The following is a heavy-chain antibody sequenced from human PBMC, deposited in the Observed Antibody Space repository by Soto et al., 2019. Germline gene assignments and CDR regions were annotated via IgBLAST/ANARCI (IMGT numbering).Heavy chain of an antibody. Sequence: EVQLVESGGGLVQPGGSLRLSCAASGFTFSSYEINWVRQAPGKGLEWLSYISSGGSTVYFADSVKGRFTISRDNAKNSLYLQMSSLRAEDTAVYYCTTEHPFKYYDFWSGYSPFDYWGQGTLVTVSS. D-gene: IGHD3-3*01. CDR3: TTEHPFKYYDFWSGYSPFDY. CDR1: GFTFSSYE. J-gene: IGHJ4*02. V-gene: IGHV3-48*03. CDR2: ISSGGSTV.